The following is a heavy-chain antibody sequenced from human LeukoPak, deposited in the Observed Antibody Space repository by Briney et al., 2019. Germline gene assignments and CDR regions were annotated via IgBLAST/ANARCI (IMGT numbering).Heavy chain of an antibody. CDR3: TTTIFVVLVAALDY. J-gene: IGHJ4*02. CDR1: GFTFNNAW. V-gene: IGHV3-15*01. D-gene: IGHD2-15*01. Sequence: GGSLRLSCAASGFTFNNAWMNWVRQTPREVLEWVGRIKSNTHSGTTDYAAPVKGRFTISRDDSKNTLYLQMNSLKTEDTAVYYCTTTIFVVLVAALDYWGQGTLVTVSS. CDR2: IKSNTHSGTT.